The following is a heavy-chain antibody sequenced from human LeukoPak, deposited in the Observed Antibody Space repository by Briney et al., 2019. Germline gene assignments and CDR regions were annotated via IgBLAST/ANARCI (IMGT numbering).Heavy chain of an antibody. J-gene: IGHJ4*02. CDR3: AKVPGSSITRYFYFDY. Sequence: GGSLRLSCVASGLTFSSYAMSWVRQAPGKGLEWVSTISGSGGSTYYADSVKGRFTISRDNSKNTLYLQMGTLRAEDTAVYYCAKVPGSSITRYFYFDYWGQGTLVPVSS. CDR2: ISGSGGST. D-gene: IGHD6-13*01. V-gene: IGHV3-23*01. CDR1: GLTFSSYA.